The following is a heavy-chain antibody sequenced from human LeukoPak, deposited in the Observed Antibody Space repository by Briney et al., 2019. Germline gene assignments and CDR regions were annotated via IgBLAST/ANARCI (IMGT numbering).Heavy chain of an antibody. D-gene: IGHD3-3*01. V-gene: IGHV3-23*01. CDR1: GFTFSSHA. J-gene: IGHJ4*02. CDR2: IGGRGGST. CDR3: ARDPGVVAFHYFDF. Sequence: GRSLRLSCAASGFTFSSHAIAWVRQAPGQGLEWVSAIGGRGGSTYYADSVKGRFPISRDNSKNTVYLQMNSLRAEDTAVYYCARDPGVVAFHYFDFWGQGTLVTVSS.